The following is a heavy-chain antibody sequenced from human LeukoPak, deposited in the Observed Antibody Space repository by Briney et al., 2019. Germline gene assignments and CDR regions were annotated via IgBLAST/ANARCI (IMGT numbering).Heavy chain of an antibody. Sequence: ASVKVSCKASGCTFSSYAISWVRQAPGQGLEWMGGIIPIFGTANYAQKFQGRVTITADKSTSTAYMELSSLRSEDTAVYYCATASPYCSSTSCYGPYYYYYYMDVWGKGTTVTVSS. CDR3: ATASPYCSSTSCYGPYYYYYYMDV. CDR2: IIPIFGTA. V-gene: IGHV1-69*06. CDR1: GCTFSSYA. D-gene: IGHD2-2*01. J-gene: IGHJ6*03.